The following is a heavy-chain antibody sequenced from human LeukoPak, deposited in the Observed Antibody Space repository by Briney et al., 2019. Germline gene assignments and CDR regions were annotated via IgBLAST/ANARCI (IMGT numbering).Heavy chain of an antibody. D-gene: IGHD2-15*01. J-gene: IGHJ4*02. Sequence: PGGALRLSCAACGFTFRSYAMSWVRQAPAKGAEWLSSISSSGTYTYYADSVKGRFTISRDNSKSTRYLQMNSLRAEDTAVYHCAGSSCTGGSCSTPQLNWGQGNLVTVSS. CDR3: AGSSCTGGSCSTPQLN. CDR1: GFTFRSYA. V-gene: IGHV3-23*01. CDR2: ISSSGTYT.